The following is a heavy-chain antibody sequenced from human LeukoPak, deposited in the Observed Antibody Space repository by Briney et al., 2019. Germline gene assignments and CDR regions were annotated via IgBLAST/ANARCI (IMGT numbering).Heavy chain of an antibody. CDR2: IFYDGSHK. Sequence: GGSLTLSCAASGFPFCSFAMHWVRQAPGKGLEWVAFIFYDGSHKDYQDSVKGRFTISRDNSKNTLDLQMNSLRVEDTAVYYCARMRSIPAAGRAGNFDYWGQGTLVTVSS. CDR1: GFPFCSFA. D-gene: IGHD6-13*01. V-gene: IGHV3-30*03. CDR3: ARMRSIPAAGRAGNFDY. J-gene: IGHJ4*02.